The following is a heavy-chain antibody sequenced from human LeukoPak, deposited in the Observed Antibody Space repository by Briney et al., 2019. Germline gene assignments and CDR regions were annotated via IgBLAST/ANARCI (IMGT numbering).Heavy chain of an antibody. D-gene: IGHD3-16*01. Sequence: PGGSLRLSCAASGFTFSSYNLNWVRQAPGKGLEWVSYISSSSSTIYYADPVKRRFTISRDNAKNFLYLQMYSMRAEDTALYFCARLFSAGLGAPLDYGGQGTLVTVSS. CDR1: GFTFSSYN. V-gene: IGHV3-48*04. J-gene: IGHJ4*02. CDR3: ARLFSAGLGAPLDY. CDR2: ISSSSSTI.